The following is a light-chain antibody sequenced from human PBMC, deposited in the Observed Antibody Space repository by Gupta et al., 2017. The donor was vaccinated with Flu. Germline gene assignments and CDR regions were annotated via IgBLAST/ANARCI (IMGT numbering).Light chain of an antibody. CDR1: QSIGSW. Sequence: DIQMTQSPSTLSASVGDRVTITCRASQSIGSWLAWYQQKPGKAPKRLIYKAASLESGVPSRFSGSGCGTEFTLTISSRQPDDFATYYCQQYNSYSPITFGQGTRLEIK. J-gene: IGKJ5*01. CDR2: KAA. CDR3: QQYNSYSPIT. V-gene: IGKV1-5*03.